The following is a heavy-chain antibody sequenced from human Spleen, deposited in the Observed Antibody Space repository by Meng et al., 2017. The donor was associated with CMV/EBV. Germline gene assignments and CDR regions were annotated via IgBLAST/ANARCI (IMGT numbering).Heavy chain of an antibody. V-gene: IGHV1-69*01. CDR1: GGTFSNYG. CDR3: ARDVVVGARGRYFDS. J-gene: IGHJ4*02. Sequence: SGGTFSNYGISWLRQAPGQGLEWMGGIIPVFGTADYAQKFQGKVTITADESTTTTYMELSSLRFDDTAVYFCARDVVVGARGRYFDSWGQGTLVTVSS. CDR2: IIPVFGTA. D-gene: IGHD2-15*01.